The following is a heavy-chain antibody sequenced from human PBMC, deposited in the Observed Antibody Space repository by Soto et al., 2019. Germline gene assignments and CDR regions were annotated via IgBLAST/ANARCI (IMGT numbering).Heavy chain of an antibody. D-gene: IGHD2-2*01. CDR1: GFTFSSYA. J-gene: IGHJ4*02. CDR2: ISGGGGST. V-gene: IGHV3-23*01. Sequence: GGSLRLSCAASGFTFSSYAMSWVRQAPGKGLEWVSDISGGGGSTYYADPVKGRFTISRDTSNNILFLQMNSLRAEDTAIYYCTKDSHWAIISPTHDYWGQGTLVTVSS. CDR3: TKDSHWAIISPTHDY.